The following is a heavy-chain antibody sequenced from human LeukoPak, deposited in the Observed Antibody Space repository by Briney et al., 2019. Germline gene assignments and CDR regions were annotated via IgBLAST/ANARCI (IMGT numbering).Heavy chain of an antibody. J-gene: IGHJ4*02. CDR3: AKGGSNNWSFDN. CDR1: GLTFSNYG. D-gene: IGHD1-1*01. Sequence: QAGGSLRLSCAAAGLTFSNYGMHWVRQAPGKGLQWVAYIRYDGRNKYSADSVKGRFTIYRDNSKSTLYLQMNSLRPGDTAVYYCAKGGSNNWSFDNWGQGTLVTVSS. CDR2: IRYDGRNK. V-gene: IGHV3-30*02.